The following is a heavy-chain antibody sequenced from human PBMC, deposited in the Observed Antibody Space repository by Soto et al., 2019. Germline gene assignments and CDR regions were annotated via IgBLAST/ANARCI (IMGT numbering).Heavy chain of an antibody. D-gene: IGHD4-17*01. CDR3: ARSHDYGDYPEYFQH. J-gene: IGHJ1*01. CDR2: IYSGGST. V-gene: IGHV3-66*01. Sequence: EVQLVESGGGLVQPGGSLRLSCAASGFTVSSNYMSWVRQAPGKGLEWVSVIYSGGSTYYADSVKGRFTISRDNSKNTLYLQMNGLRAEDTAVYYCARSHDYGDYPEYFQHWGQGTLVTVSS. CDR1: GFTVSSNY.